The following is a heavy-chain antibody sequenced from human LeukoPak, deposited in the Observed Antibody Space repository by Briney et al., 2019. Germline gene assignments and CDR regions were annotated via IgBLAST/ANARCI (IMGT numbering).Heavy chain of an antibody. J-gene: IGHJ6*03. V-gene: IGHV3-30*04. CDR2: ISYDGSNK. Sequence: GGSLRLSCAASGFTFSSYAMHWVRQAPGKGLEWVAVISYDGSNKYYADSVKGRFTISRGNSKNTLYLQMNSLRAEDTAVYYCAKQAEGLYYYDSSGTRREYYYYYMDVWGKGTTVTVSS. CDR3: AKQAEGLYYYDSSGTRREYYYYYMDV. D-gene: IGHD3-22*01. CDR1: GFTFSSYA.